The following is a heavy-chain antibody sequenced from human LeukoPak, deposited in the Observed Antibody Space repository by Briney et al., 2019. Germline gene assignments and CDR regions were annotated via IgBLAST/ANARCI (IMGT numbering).Heavy chain of an antibody. CDR1: GGSISSGSYY. CDR2: IYTSGST. CDR3: ARDGIGSSWNDY. J-gene: IGHJ4*02. Sequence: SQTLSLTCTVSGGSISSGSYYWSWIRQPAGKGLEWIGRIYTSGSTNYNPSLKSRVTMSVDTSKNQFSLKLSSVTAADTAVYYCARDGIGSSWNDYWGQGTLVTVSS. D-gene: IGHD6-13*01. V-gene: IGHV4-61*02.